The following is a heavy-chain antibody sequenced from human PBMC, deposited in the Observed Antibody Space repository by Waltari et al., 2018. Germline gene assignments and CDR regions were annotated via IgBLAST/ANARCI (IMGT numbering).Heavy chain of an antibody. J-gene: IGHJ4*02. V-gene: IGHV4-59*11. D-gene: IGHD5-12*01. CDR2: VYHSGST. Sequence: QVQLQESGPRLVKPSETLSLTCTASGGSTSSHYWNWIRQPPGKGLEWIGFVYHSGSTNYNPSLKSRVTISLDTSKNQFSLRLSSVTAADTAVYYCARGEMVATTFFDFWGQGSLVTVSS. CDR3: ARGEMVATTFFDF. CDR1: GGSTSSHY.